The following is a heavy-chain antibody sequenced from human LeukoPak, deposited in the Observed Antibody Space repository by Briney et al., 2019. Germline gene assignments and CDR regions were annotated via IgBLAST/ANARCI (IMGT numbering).Heavy chain of an antibody. CDR3: ARRGTDYCTPSSCHPNWFAP. Sequence: GGSLRLSCAASGFSLTDYSMNWVRQAPGKGLEWISFISRSNVNIYYADSVEGRFTVSRDTAKNSLSLQMNSLRAEDTAVYFCARRGTDYCTPSSCHPNWFAPWGQGTQVTVSS. CDR1: GFSLTDYS. J-gene: IGHJ5*02. CDR2: ISRSNVNI. V-gene: IGHV3-48*01. D-gene: IGHD4-11*01.